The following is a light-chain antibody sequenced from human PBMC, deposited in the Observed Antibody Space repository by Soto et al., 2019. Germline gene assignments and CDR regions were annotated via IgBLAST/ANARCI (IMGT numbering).Light chain of an antibody. CDR2: QVT. Sequence: QSALTQPASVSGSPGQSITISCTGTSSDVGAYIYVSWYQQQPGKAPKLMIYQVTNRPSGVSNRFSGSRSGNTASLTISGLQAEDEADYYCSSYTDSSNYVFGTGTKVTVL. CDR3: SSYTDSSNYV. V-gene: IGLV2-14*01. CDR1: SSDVGAYIY. J-gene: IGLJ1*01.